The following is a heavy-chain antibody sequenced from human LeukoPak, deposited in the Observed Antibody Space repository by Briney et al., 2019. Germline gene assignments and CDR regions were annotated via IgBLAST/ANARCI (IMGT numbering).Heavy chain of an antibody. Sequence: GGSLRLSCAVSGFTFRDYSMNWVRQPPGKGLEWVAYISSTSATIYYAQSVKGRFTISRDNAKYSVHLQMNSLRVEDTAIYYCARDPRYNYDYGSPDFWGQGTLVTVSS. D-gene: IGHD5-18*01. CDR2: ISSTSATI. V-gene: IGHV3-48*01. CDR3: ARDPRYNYDYGSPDF. CDR1: GFTFRDYS. J-gene: IGHJ4*02.